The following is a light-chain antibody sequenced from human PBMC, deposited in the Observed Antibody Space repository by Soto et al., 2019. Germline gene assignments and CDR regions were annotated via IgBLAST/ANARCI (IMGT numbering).Light chain of an antibody. CDR3: SSYAGINNLI. J-gene: IGLJ2*01. V-gene: IGLV2-8*01. CDR2: EVN. CDR1: SSDVGFYNY. Sequence: SVLTQPPSASGSPGQSVTISCTGTSSDVGFYNYVSWFQQHPGKAPKLIIYEVNKRPSGVPDRFSGSKSGNTASLTVSGLQAEDEADYYCSSYAGINNLIFGGGTKVTVL.